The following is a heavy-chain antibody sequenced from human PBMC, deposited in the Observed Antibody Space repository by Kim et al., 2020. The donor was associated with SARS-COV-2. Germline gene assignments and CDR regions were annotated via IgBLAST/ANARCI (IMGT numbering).Heavy chain of an antibody. V-gene: IGHV3-33*01. CDR2: IWSDGSKT. CDR3: AGDRGSSPFDP. J-gene: IGHJ5*02. Sequence: GSLRLSCAASGFTFSRYGMHWVRQAPGKGLEWVAVIWSDGSKTYYADSVKGRFTISRDNSKNTLYLQMNSLRAEDTAIYFCAGDRGSSPFDPWGQGTLVTVSS. CDR1: GFTFSRYG. D-gene: IGHD6-13*01.